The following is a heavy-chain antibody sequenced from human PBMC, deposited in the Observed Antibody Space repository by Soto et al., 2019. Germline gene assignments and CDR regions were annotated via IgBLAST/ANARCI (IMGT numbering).Heavy chain of an antibody. D-gene: IGHD2-21*02. CDR2: ISSSGYSA. Sequence: EVQLLESGGALVQPGVSLSLSCAASGFTYNNYAMGWVRQAPGKGLEWVSAISSSGYSAYYADSVKGRFTISRDNSRNTMFLLMNKLSAEDTAVYYCAKGSVVVAAKFDSWGQGTQVTVSS. V-gene: IGHV3-23*01. J-gene: IGHJ4*02. CDR1: GFTYNNYA. CDR3: AKGSVVVAAKFDS.